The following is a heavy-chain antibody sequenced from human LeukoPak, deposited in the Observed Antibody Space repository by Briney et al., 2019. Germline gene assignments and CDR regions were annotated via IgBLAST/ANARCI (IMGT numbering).Heavy chain of an antibody. D-gene: IGHD5-18*01. CDR3: ARDAGYSYGRDYYSYGMDV. V-gene: IGHV3-21*01. J-gene: IGHJ6*02. CDR1: GFTFNSDT. Sequence: GGSLRLSCTASGFTFNSDTMNWVRQAPGKGLEWDSSISSSSSYIYYVDSVKGRFTISRDNAKNSLYLQMNSLRDEDTAVYYCARDAGYSYGRDYYSYGMDVWGQGTTVTVSS. CDR2: ISSSSSYI.